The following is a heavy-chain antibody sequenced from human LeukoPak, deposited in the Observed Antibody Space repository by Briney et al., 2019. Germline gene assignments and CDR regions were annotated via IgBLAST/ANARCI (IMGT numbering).Heavy chain of an antibody. CDR1: GGSFSGYY. V-gene: IGHV4-34*01. Sequence: PSETLSLTCAVYGGSFSGYYWSWIRQPPGKGLEWIGEINHSGSTNYNPSLKSRVTISVDTSKNQFSLKLSSVTAADTAVYYCARDRGYYDSSGYYGYFDYWGQGTLVTVSS. CDR2: INHSGST. J-gene: IGHJ4*02. D-gene: IGHD3-22*01. CDR3: ARDRGYYDSSGYYGYFDY.